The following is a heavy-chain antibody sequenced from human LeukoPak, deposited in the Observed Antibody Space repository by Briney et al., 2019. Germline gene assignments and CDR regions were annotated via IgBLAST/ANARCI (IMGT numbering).Heavy chain of an antibody. CDR3: ARYSGSYLSPFDY. CDR2: IYYRGST. D-gene: IGHD1-26*01. J-gene: IGHJ4*02. Sequence: SETLSLTCTVSGGSIRSYYWSWIRQPPGKGLEWIGYIYYRGSTNYNPSLKSRVTMSVDTSKNQFSLKLTSVTAADTAVYYCARYSGSYLSPFDYRGQGTLVTVSS. V-gene: IGHV4-59*08. CDR1: GGSIRSYY.